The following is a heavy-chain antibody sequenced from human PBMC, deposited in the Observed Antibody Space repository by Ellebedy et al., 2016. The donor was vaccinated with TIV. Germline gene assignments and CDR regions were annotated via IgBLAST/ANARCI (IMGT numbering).Heavy chain of an antibody. CDR2: MSANNGNT. CDR1: GYSFTSYG. CDR3: ARDREEDSYGYDSPFDP. V-gene: IGHV1-18*01. J-gene: IGHJ5*02. D-gene: IGHD5-18*01. Sequence: AASVKVSCKASGYSFTSYGITWVRQAPGQGLEWMGWMSANNGNTNYAQKFQGRVTMTTDISTSTAYMELRSLRSDDTAVYYCARDREEDSYGYDSPFDPWGQGTLVTVSS.